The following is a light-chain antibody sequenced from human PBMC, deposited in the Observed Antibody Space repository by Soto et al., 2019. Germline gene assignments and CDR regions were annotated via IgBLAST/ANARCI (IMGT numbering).Light chain of an antibody. V-gene: IGLV2-14*03. CDR1: SSDVGNYDY. Sequence: QSALTQPASVSGSPGQSITISCTGTSSDVGNYDYVSWYQQYPGKAPKLMMYAVGRRPSGVSNRFSGSKSGNTATLTISGLQSEDEADYYCTSYTPSSTDVFGTGTKLTVL. CDR3: TSYTPSSTDV. CDR2: AVG. J-gene: IGLJ1*01.